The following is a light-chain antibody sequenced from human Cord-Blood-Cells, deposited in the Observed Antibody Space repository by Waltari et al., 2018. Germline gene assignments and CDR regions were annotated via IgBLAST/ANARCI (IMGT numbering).Light chain of an antibody. Sequence: DIQMTQSPSSLSASVGDRVTITCRASQSISSYLNWYQQKPGKAPKLLIYAASSLQSGVPSRVSGSGSGTDFTLTISSLQPEDFATYYCQQSYSLFTFGPGTKVDIK. CDR2: AAS. CDR3: QQSYSLFT. CDR1: QSISSY. V-gene: IGKV1-39*01. J-gene: IGKJ3*01.